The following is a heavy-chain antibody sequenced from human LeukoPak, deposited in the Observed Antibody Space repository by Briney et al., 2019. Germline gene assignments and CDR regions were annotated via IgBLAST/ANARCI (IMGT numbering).Heavy chain of an antibody. J-gene: IGHJ4*02. D-gene: IGHD3-22*01. CDR3: ARQDSSGYDPTN. Sequence: PSEPLTLTCTVSGGSISSYYWSWIRQPPGKGLEWIGYIHYRGSPDYNPSLKSRVTMSGDTSKNQFSLKLGSVTAADTAVYYCARQDSSGYDPTNWGQGTLVTVSS. CDR1: GGSISSYY. CDR2: IHYRGSP. V-gene: IGHV4-59*08.